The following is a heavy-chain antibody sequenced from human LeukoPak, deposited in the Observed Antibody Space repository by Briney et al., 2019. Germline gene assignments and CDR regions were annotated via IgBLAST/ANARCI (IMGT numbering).Heavy chain of an antibody. D-gene: IGHD6-13*01. V-gene: IGHV3-23*01. CDR3: AKATRTGFSWYYFDY. CDR2: ISGSGGST. J-gene: IGHJ4*02. Sequence: TGGSLRLSCAASGFTFSSYAMSWVRQAPGKGLEWVSAISGSGGSTYYADSVKGRFTISRDNSKSTLYLQMNSLRAEDTAVYYCAKATRTGFSWYYFDYWGQGTLVTVSS. CDR1: GFTFSSYA.